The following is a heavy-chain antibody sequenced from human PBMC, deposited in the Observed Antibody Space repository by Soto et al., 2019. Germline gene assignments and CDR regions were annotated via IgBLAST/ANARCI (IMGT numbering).Heavy chain of an antibody. CDR3: AITVYPIEVVPAAMGEDLDY. D-gene: IGHD2-2*01. CDR1: GFTFSSYA. J-gene: IGHJ4*02. Sequence: GGSLRLSCAASGFTFSSYAMSWVRQAPGKGLEWVSAISGSGGSTYYADSVKGRFTISRDNSKNTLYLQMNSLRAEDTAVYYCAITVYPIEVVPAAMGEDLDYWGQGTLVTVSS. V-gene: IGHV3-23*01. CDR2: ISGSGGST.